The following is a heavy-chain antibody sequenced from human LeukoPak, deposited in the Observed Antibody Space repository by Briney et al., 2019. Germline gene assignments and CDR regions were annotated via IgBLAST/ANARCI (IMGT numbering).Heavy chain of an antibody. CDR2: ITSSGSTI. J-gene: IGHJ4*02. Sequence: GGSLRLSCAASGFSFSSHEMSWVRQAPGKGLDWVSYITSSGSTIYCADSVKGRFTISRDNAKNSLYLQMNSLRAEDTGVYYCAVTGGIDHWGQGTLVTVSS. CDR3: AVTGGIDH. D-gene: IGHD7-27*01. CDR1: GFSFSSHE. V-gene: IGHV3-48*03.